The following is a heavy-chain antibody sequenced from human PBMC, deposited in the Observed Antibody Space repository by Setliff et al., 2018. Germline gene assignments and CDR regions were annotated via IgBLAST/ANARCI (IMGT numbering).Heavy chain of an antibody. J-gene: IGHJ4*02. CDR3: ARRGYSHDSSDYNRRKVFDYFDF. Sequence: LSLTCTVSGDSISSRPYYWGWFRQPAGKELEWIGQIYTSWSTNYNPSLKSRVTISLDTSKNQFSLSLNSVTAADTAVYFCARRGYSHDSSDYNRRKVFDYFDFWGQGTQVTVSS. CDR1: GDSISSRPYY. V-gene: IGHV4-61*09. CDR2: IYTSWST. D-gene: IGHD3-22*01.